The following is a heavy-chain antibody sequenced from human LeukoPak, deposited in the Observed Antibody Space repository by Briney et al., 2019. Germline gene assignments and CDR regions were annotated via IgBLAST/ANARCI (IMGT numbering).Heavy chain of an antibody. V-gene: IGHV4-59*01. CDR3: ARGRSLDY. CDR1: GGSISSYY. CDR2: IYYSGST. Sequence: SETLSLTCTVSGGSISSYYWTWIRQPPGKGLEWIGYIYYSGSTNYNPSLKSRVTISVDTSKNQFSLKLSSVTAADTAVYYCARGRSLDYWGQGTLVTVSS. D-gene: IGHD2-15*01. J-gene: IGHJ4*02.